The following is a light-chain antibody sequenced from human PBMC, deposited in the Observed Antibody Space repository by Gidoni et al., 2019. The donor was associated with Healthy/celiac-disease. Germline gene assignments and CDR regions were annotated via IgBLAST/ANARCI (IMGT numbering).Light chain of an antibody. CDR2: DAS. J-gene: IGKJ1*01. CDR3: QQYRT. V-gene: IGKV1-5*01. Sequence: GDRVTITCRASQSISSWLAWYQQKPGKAPNLLIYDASSLESGVPSRFSGSGSGTEFTLTISSLQPDDFATYYCQQYRTFGQGTKVEIK. CDR1: QSISSW.